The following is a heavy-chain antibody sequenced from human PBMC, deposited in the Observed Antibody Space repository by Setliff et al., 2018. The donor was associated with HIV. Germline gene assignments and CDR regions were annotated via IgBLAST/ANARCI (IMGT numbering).Heavy chain of an antibody. D-gene: IGHD3-10*01. Sequence: SETLSLTCTVSGGSISSYCWSWIRQPAGKGLEWIGHIYTSGSTNYNPSLKSRVTMSVDKSKNQFSLKLRSVTAADTAVYYCARDKTPGIGQAANWFDPWGQGTLVPVSS. CDR1: GGSISSYC. V-gene: IGHV4-4*07. J-gene: IGHJ5*02. CDR3: ARDKTPGIGQAANWFDP. CDR2: IYTSGST.